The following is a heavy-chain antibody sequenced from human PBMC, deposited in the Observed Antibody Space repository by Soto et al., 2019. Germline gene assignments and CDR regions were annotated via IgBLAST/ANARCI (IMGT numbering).Heavy chain of an antibody. CDR3: ARDGVGYYDSSAYYYAPRPFDY. CDR2: ISAYNGNT. V-gene: IGHV1-18*04. CDR1: GYTFTSYG. Sequence: ASVKVSCKASGYTFTSYGISWVRQAPGQGLEWMGWISAYNGNTNYAQKLQGRVTMTTDTSTSTAYMELRSLRSDDTAVYYCARDGVGYYDSSAYYYAPRPFDYWGQGTLVTVSS. J-gene: IGHJ4*02. D-gene: IGHD3-22*01.